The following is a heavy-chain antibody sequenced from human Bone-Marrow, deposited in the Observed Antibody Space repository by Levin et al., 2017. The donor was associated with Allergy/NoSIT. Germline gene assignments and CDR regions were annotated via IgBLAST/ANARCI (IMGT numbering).Heavy chain of an antibody. Sequence: GSLRLSCAASGFTFSSSAMSWVRQAPGKGLEWVSTISGTGGSTYYADSVKGRFTISRDISKDTLYLQMNSLRAEDTAVYFCAKVSPYETKGWFDPWGQGTLVTVSS. V-gene: IGHV3-23*01. CDR2: ISGTGGST. J-gene: IGHJ5*02. D-gene: IGHD3-22*01. CDR3: AKVSPYETKGWFDP. CDR1: GFTFSSSA.